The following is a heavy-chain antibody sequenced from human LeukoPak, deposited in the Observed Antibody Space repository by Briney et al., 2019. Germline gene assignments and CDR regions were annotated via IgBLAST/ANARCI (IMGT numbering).Heavy chain of an antibody. J-gene: IGHJ4*02. V-gene: IGHV3-33*01. CDR3: ARASDHYDTNPDY. Sequence: PGRPLRLSCAASGFTFSSYGMHWVRQAPGKGLEWVALIWYDGTSKYYADSVKGRFTISRDTSRNTLYLQMNSLRTEDTAVYYCARASDHYDTNPDYWGQGTLVTVSS. CDR1: GFTFSSYG. D-gene: IGHD3-22*01. CDR2: IWYDGTSK.